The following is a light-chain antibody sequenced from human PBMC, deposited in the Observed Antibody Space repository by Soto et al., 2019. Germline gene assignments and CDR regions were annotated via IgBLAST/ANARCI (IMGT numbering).Light chain of an antibody. J-gene: IGKJ3*01. CDR3: QQRNDWPFT. CDR2: DAS. V-gene: IGKV3-11*01. Sequence: EIVLTQSTATLSLSPQERATLSCRASQSVRSYLAWYQQKPCQAPRLLIYDASNRATGIPARFSDSRSGTDFTLTICSLEPEDVAVYSGQQRNDWPFTFGPGTKVDIK. CDR1: QSVRSY.